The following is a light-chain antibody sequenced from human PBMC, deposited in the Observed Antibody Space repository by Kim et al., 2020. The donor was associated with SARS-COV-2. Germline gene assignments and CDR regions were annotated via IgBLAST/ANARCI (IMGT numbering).Light chain of an antibody. Sequence: QPVLISCADSTTNIGSHPENWYQHVPGTSPKLLIYSNSDRPSGVPDRFTASKSDTSAALAISGLQSEDETTYYCAAWDESLDGFLVFGGGTQLTVL. CDR3: AAWDESLDGFLV. J-gene: IGLJ2*01. CDR1: TTNIGSHP. V-gene: IGLV1-44*01. CDR2: SNS.